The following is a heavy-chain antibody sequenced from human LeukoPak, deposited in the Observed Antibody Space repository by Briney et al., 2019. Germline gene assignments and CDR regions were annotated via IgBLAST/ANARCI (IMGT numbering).Heavy chain of an antibody. D-gene: IGHD6-13*01. V-gene: IGHV3-48*01. CDR1: GFTLSSYS. CDR3: ARDPREVAVGIWFDP. J-gene: IGHJ5*02. CDR2: ISSSSSTI. Sequence: PGGSLRLSCAASGFTLSSYSMNWVRQAPGKGLEWVSYISSSSSTIYYADSVKGRFTISRDNSKNTLYPQMNSLRAEDTAVYYCARDPREVAVGIWFDPWGQGTLVTVSS.